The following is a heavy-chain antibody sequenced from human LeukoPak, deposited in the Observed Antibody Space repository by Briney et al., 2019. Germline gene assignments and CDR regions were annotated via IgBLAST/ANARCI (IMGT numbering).Heavy chain of an antibody. V-gene: IGHV4-34*01. Sequence: SETLSLTCAVYGGSFSGYYWSWIRQPPGKGLEWIGEINHSGSTNYNPSLKSRVTISVDTSKNQFSLKLSSVTAADTAVYYCARGGGEYYFDYWGQGTLVTVSS. D-gene: IGHD3-16*01. J-gene: IGHJ4*02. CDR3: ARGGGEYYFDY. CDR1: GGSFSGYY. CDR2: INHSGST.